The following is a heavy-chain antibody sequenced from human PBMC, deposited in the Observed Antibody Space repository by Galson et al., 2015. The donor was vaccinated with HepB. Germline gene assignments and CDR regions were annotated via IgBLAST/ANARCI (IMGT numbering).Heavy chain of an antibody. J-gene: IGHJ4*02. CDR3: TRGGRGYSNGHPDY. D-gene: IGHD5-18*01. CDR1: GFTFGDCA. CDR2: IRSKAYGEIT. Sequence: SLRLSCAASGFTFGDCAMTWVRQAPGKGLEWVGFIRSKAYGEITEYAASVKGRFTISRDDSKSIAYLQMYSLKTEDTAVYYCTRGGRGYSNGHPDYWGQGTLVTVSS. V-gene: IGHV3-49*04.